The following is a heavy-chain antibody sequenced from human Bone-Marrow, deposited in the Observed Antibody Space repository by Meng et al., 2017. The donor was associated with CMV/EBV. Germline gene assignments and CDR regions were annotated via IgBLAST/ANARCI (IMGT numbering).Heavy chain of an antibody. V-gene: IGHV4-61*01. CDR2: VDSSGST. CDR1: GSYY. CDR3: ARDEGYCSSTSCYKGDGGFDP. J-gene: IGHJ5*02. Sequence: GSYYWSWIRQPPGKGLEWIGYVDSSGSTNYSPSLKSRVTISVNTSKNQFSLKLSSVTAADTAVYYCARDEGYCSSTSCYKGDGGFDPWGQGTLVTVSS. D-gene: IGHD2-2*02.